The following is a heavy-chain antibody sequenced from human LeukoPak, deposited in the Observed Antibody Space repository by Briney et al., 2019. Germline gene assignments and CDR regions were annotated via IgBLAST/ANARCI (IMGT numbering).Heavy chain of an antibody. V-gene: IGHV1-18*01. J-gene: IGHJ6*02. Sequence: ASVKVSCKASGYTFTSYGISWVRQAPGQGLEWMGWISAYNGNTNYAQKFQGRVTITADKSTSTAYMELSSLRSEDTAVYYCARGPITMVRGVVYYYYGMDVWGQGTTVTVSS. CDR1: GYTFTSYG. CDR2: ISAYNGNT. D-gene: IGHD3-10*01. CDR3: ARGPITMVRGVVYYYYGMDV.